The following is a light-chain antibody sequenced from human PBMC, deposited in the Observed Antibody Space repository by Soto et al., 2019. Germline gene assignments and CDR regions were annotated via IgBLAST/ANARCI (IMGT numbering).Light chain of an antibody. CDR2: DAS. Sequence: EIVLTQSPGTLSLSPGERATLSCRASQSVSSSYLAWYQQKPGQAPTLLIYDASARDTGIPDRFSGSGSGTDFTLTISRLEPGDFAVYYCQQYDNSLYTFGQGTTLEIK. CDR1: QSVSSSY. V-gene: IGKV3-20*01. J-gene: IGKJ2*01. CDR3: QQYDNSLYT.